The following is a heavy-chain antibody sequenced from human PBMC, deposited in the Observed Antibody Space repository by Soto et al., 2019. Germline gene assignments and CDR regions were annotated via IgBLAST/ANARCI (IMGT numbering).Heavy chain of an antibody. Sequence: QVQLVESGGGVVQPGRSLRLSCATSGFTFSSYAMHWVRQAPGKGLEWVAVISYEGSNKKYADSVKGRFTMSRDNSNNTLYMQMNSLRAEDTAVYYCMKDLRGYYYGSGSYHYGMDVWGQGTTVTVSS. D-gene: IGHD3-10*01. J-gene: IGHJ6*02. CDR1: GFTFSSYA. CDR3: MKDLRGYYYGSGSYHYGMDV. V-gene: IGHV3-30*18. CDR2: ISYEGSNK.